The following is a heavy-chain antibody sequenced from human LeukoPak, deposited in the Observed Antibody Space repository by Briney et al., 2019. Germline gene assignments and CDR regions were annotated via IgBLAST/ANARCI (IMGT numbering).Heavy chain of an antibody. Sequence: GESLKISCKGSGYSFTSYWIGWVRQMPGKGPGWMGIICPGDSDTRYSPSFQGQVTISADKSISTAYLQWSSLKASDTAMYYCARVHDFWSGKNWFDPWGQGTLVTVSS. J-gene: IGHJ5*02. D-gene: IGHD3-3*01. CDR3: ARVHDFWSGKNWFDP. V-gene: IGHV5-51*01. CDR2: ICPGDSDT. CDR1: GYSFTSYW.